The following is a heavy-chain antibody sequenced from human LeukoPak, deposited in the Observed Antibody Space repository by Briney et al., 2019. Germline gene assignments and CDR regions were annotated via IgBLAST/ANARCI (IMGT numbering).Heavy chain of an antibody. J-gene: IGHJ6*03. CDR2: ISAYNGNT. D-gene: IGHD3-3*01. Sequence: ASVKVSCKASGYTFTSYGISWVRQAPGQGLEWMGWISAYNGNTNYAQKLQGRVTMTTDTSTSTAYMELRGLRSDDTAVYYCARSLTILDYMDVWGKGTTVTVSS. CDR1: GYTFTSYG. CDR3: ARSLTILDYMDV. V-gene: IGHV1-18*01.